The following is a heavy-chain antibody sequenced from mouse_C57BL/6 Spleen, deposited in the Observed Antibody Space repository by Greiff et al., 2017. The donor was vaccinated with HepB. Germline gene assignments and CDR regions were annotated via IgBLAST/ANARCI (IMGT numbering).Heavy chain of an antibody. CDR3: ARGGNSDYYAMDY. D-gene: IGHD2-1*01. CDR1: GYTFTTYP. V-gene: IGHV1-47*01. J-gene: IGHJ4*01. Sequence: QVQLKESGAELVKPGASVKMSCKASGYTFTTYPIEWMKQNHGKSLEWIGNFHPYNDDTKYNEKFKGKATLTVEKSSSTVYLELSRLTSDDSAVYYCARGGNSDYYAMDYWGQGTSVTVSS. CDR2: FHPYNDDT.